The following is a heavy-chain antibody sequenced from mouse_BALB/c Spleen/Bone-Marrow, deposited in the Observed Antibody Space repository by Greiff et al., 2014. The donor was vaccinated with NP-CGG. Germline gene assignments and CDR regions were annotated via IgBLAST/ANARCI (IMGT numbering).Heavy chain of an antibody. J-gene: IGHJ2*01. CDR1: GYSFTSYT. Sequence: LVESGAELARPGASVKMSCKASGYSFTSYTMHWVKQSPGQGLEWIGNINPSSGYTNYNQKFKDKATLTADKSSSTAYMQLSSLTSEDSAVYYCARGWDYEGYFDYWGQGTTLTVSS. V-gene: IGHV1-4*01. CDR2: INPSSGYT. CDR3: ARGWDYEGYFDY. D-gene: IGHD2-4*01.